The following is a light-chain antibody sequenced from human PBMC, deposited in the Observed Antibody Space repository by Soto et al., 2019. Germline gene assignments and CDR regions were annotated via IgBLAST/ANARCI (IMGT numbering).Light chain of an antibody. CDR1: QSVSDS. J-gene: IGKJ1*01. CDR3: QKYNSAPWT. V-gene: IGKV1-39*01. CDR2: AAS. Sequence: DIQMTPSPSSPSASVGDRGTLNCRANQSVSDSLNWYQQKPGKVPKLLIYAASNLRSGVPSRISGSGSGTDFTLTISSLQPEDFATYYCQKYNSAPWTFGQGTKVDIK.